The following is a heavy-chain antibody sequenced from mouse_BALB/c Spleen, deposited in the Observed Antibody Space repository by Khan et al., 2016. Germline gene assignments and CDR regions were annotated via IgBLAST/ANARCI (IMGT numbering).Heavy chain of an antibody. CDR3: AREDITTAFAY. CDR2: INYSGST. V-gene: IGHV3-1*02. CDR1: GYSITSGYS. Sequence: EVQLQESGPDLVKPSQSLSLTCTVTGYSITSGYSWHWIRQFPGNKLEWMGYINYSGSTNYNPSLKSRISITRDTSKNQFFLQLNSVTTEDTATSDCAREDITTAFAYWGQGTLVTVSA. D-gene: IGHD1-1*01. J-gene: IGHJ3*01.